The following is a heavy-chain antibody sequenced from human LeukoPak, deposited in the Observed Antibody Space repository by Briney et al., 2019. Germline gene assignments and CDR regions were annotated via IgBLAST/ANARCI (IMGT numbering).Heavy chain of an antibody. CDR1: GFTFSSYG. V-gene: IGHV3-33*01. CDR2: IWYDGSNK. Sequence: GRSLRLSCAASGFTFSSYGMHWVRQAPGKGLEWVAVIWYDGSNKYYADSVKGRFTIPRDNSKNTLYLQMNSLRAEDTAEYYCARAGGSATGAIYGMDVWGQGTTVTVSS. D-gene: IGHD3-10*01. J-gene: IGHJ6*02. CDR3: ARAGGSATGAIYGMDV.